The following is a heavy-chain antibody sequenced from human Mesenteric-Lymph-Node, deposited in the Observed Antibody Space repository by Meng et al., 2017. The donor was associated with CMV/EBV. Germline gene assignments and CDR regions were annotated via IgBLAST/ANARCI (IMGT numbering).Heavy chain of an antibody. J-gene: IGHJ3*02. CDR1: GYTFTSYY. V-gene: IGHV1-46*04. CDR2: INPSGGST. Sequence: ASVKVSCKASGYTFTSYYMHWVRQAPGQGLEWMGIINPSGGSTSYAQRLQGRVTMTRDTSTRTVYMELSSLRSEDTAVYYCARSLGGYYEDGAFDIWGQGTMVTVSS. D-gene: IGHD3-22*01. CDR3: ARSLGGYYEDGAFDI.